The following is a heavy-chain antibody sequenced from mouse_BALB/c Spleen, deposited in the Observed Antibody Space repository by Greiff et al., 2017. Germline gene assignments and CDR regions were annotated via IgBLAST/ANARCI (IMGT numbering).Heavy chain of an antibody. CDR1: GFTFSSYW. Sequence: EVKVVESGGGLVQPGGSMKLSCVASGFTFSSYWMSWVRQSPEKGLEWVAEIRLKSDNYATHYAESVKGKFTISRDDSKSRLYLQMNSLRAEDTGIYYCTGGRYFDVWGAGTTVTVSS. CDR3: TGGRYFDV. V-gene: IGHV6-6*02. J-gene: IGHJ1*01. CDR2: IRLKSDNYAT.